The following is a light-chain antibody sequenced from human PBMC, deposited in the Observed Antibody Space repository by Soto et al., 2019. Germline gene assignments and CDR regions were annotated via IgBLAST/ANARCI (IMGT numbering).Light chain of an antibody. CDR2: DVI. J-gene: IGLJ2*01. Sequence: QSALTQPASVSGSPGQSITISCTGTSSDVGGYNYVSWYQQHPGKAPKLMIYDVINRPSGVSNRFSGSKSGNTASLTISGLQAEDEAYYYCSSYTSSSTLVIFGGGTKLTVL. CDR3: SSYTSSSTLVI. V-gene: IGLV2-14*03. CDR1: SSDVGGYNY.